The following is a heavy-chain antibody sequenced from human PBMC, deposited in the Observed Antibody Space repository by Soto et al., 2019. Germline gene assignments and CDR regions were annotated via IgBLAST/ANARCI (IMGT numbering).Heavy chain of an antibody. CDR1: GGSISSGENF. CDR2: IHHSGST. J-gene: IGHJ4*02. Sequence: SETLSLTCTVSGGSISSGENFWNWIRQSPGKGLEWIGYIHHSGSTYYNPSLKSRLTISVDTSKNQISLKLNSVTAADTAVYYCARDTGTYPYYFDYWGQGTLVTVPQ. V-gene: IGHV4-30-4*01. CDR3: ARDTGTYPYYFDY. D-gene: IGHD1-26*01.